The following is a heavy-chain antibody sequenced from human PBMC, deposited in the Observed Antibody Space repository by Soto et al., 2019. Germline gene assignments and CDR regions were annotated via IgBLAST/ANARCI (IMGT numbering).Heavy chain of an antibody. CDR3: ARDSRTPSGGMDV. CDR1: GASINSGDYH. CDR2: IYYSAST. J-gene: IGHJ6*02. Sequence: SETLSLTCTVSGASINSGDYHWTWIRQFPGKGLEWIGGIYYSASTYYNPALVSRLTISLDTSKNQFSLKLTSVTAADTAVYYCARDSRTPSGGMDVWGQGTTVTVSS. V-gene: IGHV4-30-4*01.